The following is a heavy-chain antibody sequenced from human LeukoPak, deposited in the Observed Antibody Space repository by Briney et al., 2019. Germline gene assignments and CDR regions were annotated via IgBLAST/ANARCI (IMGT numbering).Heavy chain of an antibody. V-gene: IGHV3-48*03. Sequence: PGGSLRLSCAASGFTFSSYEMNWVRQAPGKGLEWVSYISSSGRTIYYADSVKGRFTISRDNAKNSLYLQMNSLRAEDTAVYYCARREISSGWYVGAFDIWGQGTMVTVSS. CDR3: ARREISSGWYVGAFDI. CDR1: GFTFSSYE. J-gene: IGHJ3*02. CDR2: ISSSGRTI. D-gene: IGHD6-19*01.